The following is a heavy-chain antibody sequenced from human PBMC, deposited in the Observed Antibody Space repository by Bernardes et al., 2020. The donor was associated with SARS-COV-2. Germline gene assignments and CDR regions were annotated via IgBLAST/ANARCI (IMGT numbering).Heavy chain of an antibody. CDR1: GFTFSSYA. V-gene: IGHV3-23*01. CDR3: AKALVITAIIFGFDY. CDR2: ISSNGGST. D-gene: IGHD2-21*02. Sequence: GGSLRLSRAASGFTFSSYAMSWVRQAPGKGLEWVSPISSNGGSTDYADSVKGRFTISRDNSKNTLYLQMNSLRAEDTAVYYCAKALVITAIIFGFDYWGHGTRVTCSP. J-gene: IGHJ4*01.